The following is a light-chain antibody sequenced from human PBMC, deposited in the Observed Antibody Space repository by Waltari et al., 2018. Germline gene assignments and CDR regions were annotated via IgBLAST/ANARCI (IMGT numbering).Light chain of an antibody. V-gene: IGLV2-11*01. CDR1: SSDVGSYNY. CDR3: TSYAGAYTV. J-gene: IGLJ2*01. Sequence: QSALPQPRSVSGSPGQSVTISCTGTSSDVGSYNYVSWYQHHPGKAPKLIIYDVSQRLSGVPDRFSGSKSGNTASLTISGLEADDEADYFCTSYAGAYTVFGGGTKLTVL. CDR2: DVS.